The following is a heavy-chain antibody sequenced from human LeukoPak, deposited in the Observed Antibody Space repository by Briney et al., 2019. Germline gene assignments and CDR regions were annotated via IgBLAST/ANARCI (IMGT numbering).Heavy chain of an antibody. Sequence: SETLSLTCTVSGGSISSYYWSWIRQPPGKGLEWIGYIYHSGSTNYNPSLKSRVTISVDTSKNQFSLKLSSVTAADTAAYYCARDRGGSGSQDYYYYGMDVWGKGTTVTVSS. CDR2: IYHSGST. CDR1: GGSISSYY. CDR3: ARDRGGSGSQDYYYYGMDV. J-gene: IGHJ6*04. V-gene: IGHV4-59*01. D-gene: IGHD3-10*01.